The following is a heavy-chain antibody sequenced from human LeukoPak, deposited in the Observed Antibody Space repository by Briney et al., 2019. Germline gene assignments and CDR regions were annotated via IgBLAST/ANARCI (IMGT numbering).Heavy chain of an antibody. V-gene: IGHV1-8*01. CDR3: ARDPSGRGYNWFDP. Sequence: ASVKVSCKASGYTFTSYDINWVRQAAGQGLEWMGWMNPNSGNTGYAQKFQGRVTMTRNTSISTAYMELSSLRSEDTAVYYCARDPSGRGYNWFDPWGQGTLVTVSS. CDR1: GYTFTSYD. CDR2: MNPNSGNT. J-gene: IGHJ5*02. D-gene: IGHD3-10*01.